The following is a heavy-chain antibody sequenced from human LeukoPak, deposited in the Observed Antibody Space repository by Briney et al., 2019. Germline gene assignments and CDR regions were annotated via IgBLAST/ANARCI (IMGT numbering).Heavy chain of an antibody. CDR2: IYTSGST. V-gene: IGHV4-4*09. CDR1: GGPISSYY. D-gene: IGHD2-21*01. Sequence: SETLSLTCTVSGGPISSYYWSWIRQPPGKGLECIGYIYTSGSTNYNPSLKSRVTISVDTSKNQFSLKLSSVTAADTAVYYCASLSIGPSPYYYYYMDVWGKGTTVTVSS. CDR3: ASLSIGPSPYYYYYMDV. J-gene: IGHJ6*03.